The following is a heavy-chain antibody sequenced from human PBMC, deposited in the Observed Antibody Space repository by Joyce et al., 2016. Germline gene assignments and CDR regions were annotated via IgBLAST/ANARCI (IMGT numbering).Heavy chain of an antibody. V-gene: IGHV3-48*01. Sequence: EVQLVESGGGLVQPGGSLRLSCAASGFTFSSYSMNWVRQGPGKGLEWVSYISSSSSTIYYADSLKGRFTISRDNAKNSLYLQMNSLRAEDTAVYYCAKADYGDKIDAFDIWGQGTMVTVSS. CDR1: GFTFSSYS. J-gene: IGHJ3*02. CDR2: ISSSSSTI. CDR3: AKADYGDKIDAFDI. D-gene: IGHD4-17*01.